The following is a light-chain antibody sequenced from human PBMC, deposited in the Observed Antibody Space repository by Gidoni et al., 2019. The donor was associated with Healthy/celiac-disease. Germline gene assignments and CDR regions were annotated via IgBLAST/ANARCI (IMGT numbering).Light chain of an antibody. J-gene: IGKJ1*01. CDR3: QQYNSYSPWT. V-gene: IGKV1-5*03. Sequence: DMQMTQSPSTLSASVGDRVTITCRASQSISSGLAWYQQKPGKAPKLLIYKASSLESGVPSRFSGSGSGTDFTLTISSLQPDDFATYYCQQYNSYSPWTFGQGTQVEIK. CDR1: QSISSG. CDR2: KAS.